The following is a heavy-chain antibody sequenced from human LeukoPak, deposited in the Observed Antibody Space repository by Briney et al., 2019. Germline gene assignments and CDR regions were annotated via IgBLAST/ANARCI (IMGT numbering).Heavy chain of an antibody. D-gene: IGHD1-26*01. CDR3: ARGRAWELLGVDY. J-gene: IGHJ4*02. V-gene: IGHV3-48*04. Sequence: GGALRLSCAASGVTFGTYPMSCVRPAPGKGLEWLSYTSEGSRTIYYADSVKGRFTISRDNTQNSLYLQMSSLRAEDTAVYYCARGRAWELLGVDYWGQGTLVTVSS. CDR1: GVTFGTYP. CDR2: TSEGSRTI.